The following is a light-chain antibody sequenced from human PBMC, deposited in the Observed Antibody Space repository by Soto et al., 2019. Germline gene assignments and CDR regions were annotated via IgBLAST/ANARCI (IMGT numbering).Light chain of an antibody. J-gene: IGKJ3*01. Sequence: EIVLTQSPGTLSLSPGERATLSCRASQSVSSGYFAWYQQTPGQAPRLLIYGTSTRATGIPDRFSGSWSGTDFTLTITRLEPEDSAVYYCQQYGSQGTFGPGTKVDIK. CDR2: GTS. CDR3: QQYGSQGT. CDR1: QSVSSGY. V-gene: IGKV3-20*01.